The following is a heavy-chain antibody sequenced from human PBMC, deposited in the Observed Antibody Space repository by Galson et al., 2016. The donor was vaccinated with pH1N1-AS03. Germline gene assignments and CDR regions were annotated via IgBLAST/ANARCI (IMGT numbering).Heavy chain of an antibody. J-gene: IGHJ4*02. CDR2: IKEDGTGE. D-gene: IGHD1-7*01. CDR3: ARHPRVNWNYGEPFDY. Sequence: SLRLSCAASGFTFSSRWMTWVRQAPGKGLEWVANIKEDGTGEHYVDSVKGRFTISRDNSKNTLYLQMYSLRAEDTAVYYCARHPRVNWNYGEPFDYWGQGTLVTVSS. V-gene: IGHV3-7*01. CDR1: GFTFSSRW.